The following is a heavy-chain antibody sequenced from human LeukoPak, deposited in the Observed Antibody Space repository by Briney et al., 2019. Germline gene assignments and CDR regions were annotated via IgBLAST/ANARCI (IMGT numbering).Heavy chain of an antibody. J-gene: IGHJ4*02. V-gene: IGHV3-30-3*01. CDR3: ARDHDSSGYYYVLPSWCDY. CDR2: ISYDGSNK. Sequence: GRSLRLSCAASGFTFSSYAMHWVRQAPGKGLEWVAVISYDGSNKYYADSVKGRFTTSRDNSKNTLYLQMNSLRAEDTAVYYCARDHDSSGYYYVLPSWCDYWGQGTLVTVSS. CDR1: GFTFSSYA. D-gene: IGHD3-22*01.